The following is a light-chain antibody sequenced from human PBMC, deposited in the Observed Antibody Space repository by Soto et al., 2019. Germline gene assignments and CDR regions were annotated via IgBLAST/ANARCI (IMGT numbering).Light chain of an antibody. CDR3: HQYGSSPLT. CDR1: QSLTSDY. V-gene: IGKV3-20*01. Sequence: EIVLTQSPGTLSLSPGERATLSCRASQSLTSDYLAWYQQKPGQTPRLLIHGASSRATGIPDRFSGSGSGTDFTLTISRLEPEDFAVYFCHQYGSSPLTFGGGTKVDIK. J-gene: IGKJ4*01. CDR2: GAS.